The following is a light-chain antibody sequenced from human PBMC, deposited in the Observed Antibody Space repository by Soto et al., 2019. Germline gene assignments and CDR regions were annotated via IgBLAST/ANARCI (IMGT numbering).Light chain of an antibody. V-gene: IGKV1-6*02. CDR2: GAS. Sequence: IQMTQSPSSLSVSVTDRVTITCRASPDIGNDLGWDQQRPGEAPELLLYGASTLRGGVPSRFSGSGSGTHFALIINNLQPEDSATYFCLQDHTFPWTFGRGTEVEI. J-gene: IGKJ1*01. CDR3: LQDHTFPWT. CDR1: PDIGND.